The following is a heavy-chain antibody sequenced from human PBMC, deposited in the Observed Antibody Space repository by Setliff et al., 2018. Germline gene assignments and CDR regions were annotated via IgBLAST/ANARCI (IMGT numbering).Heavy chain of an antibody. CDR3: ARDWRDCGAMGY. D-gene: IGHD4-17*01. CDR2: VSFLGST. V-gene: IGHV4-59*11. CDR1: GVSITSHY. Sequence: SETLSLTCTVSGVSITSHYWSWIRQPPGKELEWIGSVSFLGSTNYNPSLKSRVTISVGTSRKQYSLKLTSMTAADTAVYYCARDWRDCGAMGYWGQGTLVTVSS. J-gene: IGHJ4*02.